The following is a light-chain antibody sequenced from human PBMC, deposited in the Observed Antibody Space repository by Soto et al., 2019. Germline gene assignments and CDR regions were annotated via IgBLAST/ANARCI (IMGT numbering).Light chain of an antibody. V-gene: IGKV1-39*01. CDR3: QQSSSTPYT. CDR1: QHISNF. Sequence: DIQMTQSPSSLSASIGDTVTITCRASQHISNFVNWYQQRPGTAPKLLIYAASTLHPAVPSRFSGVGFGTDFTLTINSLQPDDFVTYFCQQSSSTPYTFGQVTRLEI. J-gene: IGKJ2*01. CDR2: AAS.